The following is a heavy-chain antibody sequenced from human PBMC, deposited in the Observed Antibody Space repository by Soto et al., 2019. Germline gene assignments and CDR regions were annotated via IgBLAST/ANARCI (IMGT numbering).Heavy chain of an antibody. J-gene: IGHJ2*01. V-gene: IGHV4-31*03. Sequence: SETLSLTCTVSGGSISSDYYYWNWIRHLTGRGLEWVGYVSSSGYTYYNPSLKSRLSISVDPSKNQFSLNQKYVTAADTSVYYCARPPSYCPNGACSSYWYFDLWGRGTLVAVSS. CDR3: ARPPSYCPNGACSSYWYFDL. CDR2: VSSSGYT. D-gene: IGHD2-8*01. CDR1: GGSISSDYYY.